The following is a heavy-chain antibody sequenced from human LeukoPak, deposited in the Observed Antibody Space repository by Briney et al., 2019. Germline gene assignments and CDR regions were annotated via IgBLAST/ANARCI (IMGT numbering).Heavy chain of an antibody. D-gene: IGHD6-13*01. CDR3: ASARIAAGGHYCYYYGMDV. CDR1: GYTLTELS. V-gene: IGHV1-24*01. CDR2: FDPEDGET. J-gene: IGHJ6*02. Sequence: ASVKVSCKVSGYTLTELSMHWVRQAPGKGLEWMGGFDPEDGETIYAQKFQGRVTITADESTSTAYMELSSLRSEDTAVYYCASARIAAGGHYCYYYGMDVWGQGTTVTVSS.